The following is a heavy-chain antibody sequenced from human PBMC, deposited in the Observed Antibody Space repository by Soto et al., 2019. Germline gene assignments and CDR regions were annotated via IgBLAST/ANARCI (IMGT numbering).Heavy chain of an antibody. V-gene: IGHV1-69*13. J-gene: IGHJ6*02. CDR1: GGTFSSYA. CDR2: IIPIFGTA. Sequence: SVKVSCKASGGTFSSYAISWVRQAPGQGLEWMGGIIPIFGTANYAQKFQGRVTITADESTSTAYMELSSLRSEDTAVYYCARGYPGLELPSYYGMDVWGQGTTVTVSS. CDR3: ARGYPGLELPSYYGMDV. D-gene: IGHD1-7*01.